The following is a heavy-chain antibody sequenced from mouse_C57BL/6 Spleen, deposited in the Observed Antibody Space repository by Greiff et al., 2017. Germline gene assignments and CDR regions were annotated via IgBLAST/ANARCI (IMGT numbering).Heavy chain of an antibody. D-gene: IGHD4-1*01. CDR2: ISGGGGNT. CDR3: ARKEGTGALV. CDR1: GFTFSSYT. J-gene: IGHJ1*03. V-gene: IGHV5-9*01. Sequence: EVQLVESGGGLVKPGGSLKLSCAASGFTFSSYTMSWVRQTPEKRLEWVATISGGGGNTYYPDSVKGRFTISRDNAKNTLYLQMSSLRSEDTALYYCARKEGTGALVWGTGTTVTVSS.